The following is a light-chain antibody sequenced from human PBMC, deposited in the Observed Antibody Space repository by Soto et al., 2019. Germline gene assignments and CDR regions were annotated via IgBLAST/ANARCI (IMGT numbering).Light chain of an antibody. CDR1: SSDVGTYNL. CDR2: DVS. J-gene: IGLJ2*01. Sequence: QSALTQPASVSGSPGQSITISCTGTSSDVGTYNLVSWYQQHPGKAPKLMISDVSKRPSGVSARFSGSKSGNTASLTISGLHAEDEADYYCCSYAGSASFAVFGGGTKLTVL. CDR3: CSYAGSASFAV. V-gene: IGLV2-23*02.